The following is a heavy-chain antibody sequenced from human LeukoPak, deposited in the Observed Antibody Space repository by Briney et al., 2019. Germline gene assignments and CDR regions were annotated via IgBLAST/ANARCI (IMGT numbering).Heavy chain of an antibody. CDR2: IKEDGSEK. CDR3: AELGITMIGGV. V-gene: IGHV3-7*01. CDR1: GFAFSSYW. J-gene: IGHJ6*04. D-gene: IGHD3-10*02. Sequence: PVGSLRLSCAASGFAFSSYWMNWVRQAPGKGQEWVANIKEDGSEKDYMDSVKGRFTISRDNAKTSLYLQMNSLRAEDTAVYYCAELGITMIGGVWGKRTTVTISS.